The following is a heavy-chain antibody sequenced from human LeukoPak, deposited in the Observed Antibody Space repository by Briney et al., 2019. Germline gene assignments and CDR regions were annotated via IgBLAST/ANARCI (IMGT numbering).Heavy chain of an antibody. J-gene: IGHJ4*02. V-gene: IGHV3-7*01. Sequence: GGSLRLSCAASGFTFTTDWMSWGLQAPGKGLEWVANIKQDGTEKYYVDSVKGRFTISRDNAKNSLYLQMNSLRVDDTAVDYCAKVAKYYYGSETYYFFEHWGQGTPVTASS. CDR1: GFTFTTDW. CDR2: IKQDGTEK. D-gene: IGHD3-10*01. CDR3: AKVAKYYYGSETYYFFEH.